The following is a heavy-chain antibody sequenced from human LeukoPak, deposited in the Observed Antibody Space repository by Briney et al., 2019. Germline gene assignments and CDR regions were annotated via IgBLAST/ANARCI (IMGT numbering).Heavy chain of an antibody. CDR1: GGSISSHY. CDR2: LFDSVNT. J-gene: IGHJ4*02. CDR3: ATIKRGSIFGYFDF. Sequence: SETLSLTCTVSGGSISSHYWSWIRQPPGKGLEWIAYLFDSVNTKDNPSLQSRLTLSADTSKNQFSLRLSSVTATDTAVYYCATIKRGSIFGYFDFWGQGIKVTVSS. V-gene: IGHV4-59*11. D-gene: IGHD5-18*01.